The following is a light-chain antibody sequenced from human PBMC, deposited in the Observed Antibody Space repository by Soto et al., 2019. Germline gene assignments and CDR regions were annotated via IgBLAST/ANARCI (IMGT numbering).Light chain of an antibody. J-gene: IGKJ2*01. Sequence: EIVMTQSPATLSVSPGERATLSCRASQSVSSNLAWYQQKPGQAPRLLIYGASTRATGIPARFSGSGSGTEFPLTISSLQSEDFAVYYWQQYNNWPLTFGQGTKLEIK. CDR2: GAS. CDR3: QQYNNWPLT. CDR1: QSVSSN. V-gene: IGKV3-15*01.